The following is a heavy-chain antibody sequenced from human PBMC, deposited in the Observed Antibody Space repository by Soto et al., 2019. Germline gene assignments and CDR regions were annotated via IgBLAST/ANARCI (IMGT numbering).Heavy chain of an antibody. CDR2: ISGSGGST. CDR1: GFTFSSYA. J-gene: IGHJ4*02. V-gene: IGHV3-23*01. Sequence: GGSLRLYCAASGFTFSSYAMSWVRQAPGKGLEWVSAISGSGGSTYYADSVKGRFTISRDNSKNTLYLQMNSLRAEDTAVYYCAKDLPLAVAVSWYLDYWGQGTLVTVSS. CDR3: AKDLPLAVAVSWYLDY. D-gene: IGHD6-19*01.